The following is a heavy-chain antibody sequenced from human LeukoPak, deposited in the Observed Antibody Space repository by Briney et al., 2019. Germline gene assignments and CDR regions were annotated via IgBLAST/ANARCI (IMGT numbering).Heavy chain of an antibody. V-gene: IGHV3-74*01. D-gene: IGHD6-13*01. J-gene: IGHJ5*02. Sequence: GGSLRRSCAASGFTFSSYWMHWVRQAPGKGLVWVSRIKSDGTSISYADSVKGRFTISRDNANNMLYLQMNSLRAEDTAMYYCARDGSSWSNWLDPWGQGTLVTVSS. CDR3: ARDGSSWSNWLDP. CDR2: IKSDGTSI. CDR1: GFTFSSYW.